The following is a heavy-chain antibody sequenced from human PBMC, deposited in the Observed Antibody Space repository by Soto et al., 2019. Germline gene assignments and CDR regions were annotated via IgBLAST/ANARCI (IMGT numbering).Heavy chain of an antibody. CDR3: AKNQGVELVPLATVDWFDP. V-gene: IGHV3-23*01. Sequence: GSLRLSCVASGFIFENFGMSWVRQAPGKGLEWISSISGSGFKKYYADSVKGRFTISRDNSKSTVYLELNNLSAEDTAVYHCAKNQGVELVPLATVDWFDPWGQGSVVTVSS. J-gene: IGHJ5*02. D-gene: IGHD1-26*01. CDR1: GFIFENFG. CDR2: ISGSGFKK.